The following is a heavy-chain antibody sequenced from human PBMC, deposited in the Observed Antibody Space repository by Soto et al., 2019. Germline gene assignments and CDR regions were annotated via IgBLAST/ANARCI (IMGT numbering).Heavy chain of an antibody. D-gene: IGHD3-10*01. CDR2: IKHSGGT. CDR1: GGSFSGYY. Sequence: QVRLKQRGAGLLKPSETLSLTCEVYGGSFSGYYWSWIRQSPGKGLEWIGQIKHSGGTNYNPLLKSRVTISVDTPRNQFSLKLSSVTAADTAVYFCARTYYYRSGTYFAWFDPWGQGTLVTVSS. V-gene: IGHV4-34*01. CDR3: ARTYYYRSGTYFAWFDP. J-gene: IGHJ5*02.